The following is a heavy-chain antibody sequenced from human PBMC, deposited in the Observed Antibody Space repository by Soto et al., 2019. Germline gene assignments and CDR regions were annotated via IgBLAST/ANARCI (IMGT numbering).Heavy chain of an antibody. Sequence: QVHLVESGEGVVQPGRSLRLSCAASGLSFGDDAMHWVRQAPGKGLEWVGVITYDGSSKYYADSVRGRFTISRDNSKSTLYLQMDSLITKDTAVDYCARDVGTQMDFWSTSGMDVWGQGTTVTVSS. CDR1: GLSFGDDA. J-gene: IGHJ6*02. D-gene: IGHD3-3*01. V-gene: IGHV3-30-3*01. CDR2: ITYDGSSK. CDR3: ARDVGTQMDFWSTSGMDV.